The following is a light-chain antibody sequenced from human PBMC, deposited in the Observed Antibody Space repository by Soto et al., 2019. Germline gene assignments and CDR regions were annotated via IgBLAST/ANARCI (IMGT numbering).Light chain of an antibody. CDR1: SSDVGGYNY. J-gene: IGLJ1*01. V-gene: IGLV2-11*01. Sequence: QSALTQPRSVSGSPGQSVTISCTGTSSDVGGYNYVSWYQQHPGKAPKLMIYDVSKRPSGVPDRFAGSKSGNTASLTISGLQAEDEADYYCCSYEGSYYVFGTGTKVTV. CDR2: DVS. CDR3: CSYEGSYYV.